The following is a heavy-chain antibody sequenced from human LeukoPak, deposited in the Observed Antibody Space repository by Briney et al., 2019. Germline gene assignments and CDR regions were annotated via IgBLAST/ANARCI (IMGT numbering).Heavy chain of an antibody. CDR3: AREDDYGGMGNYYYYMDV. D-gene: IGHD4-23*01. J-gene: IGHJ6*03. Sequence: SETLSLTCAVSGYLINSGYFWGWIRQPPGKGLEWIGSMHHRGSTYYNASLKSRVTISVDTSNNQFSLTLSSVTAPDTAVYYCAREDDYGGMGNYYYYMDVWGKGTTVTVSS. CDR2: MHHRGST. V-gene: IGHV4-38-2*02. CDR1: GYLINSGYF.